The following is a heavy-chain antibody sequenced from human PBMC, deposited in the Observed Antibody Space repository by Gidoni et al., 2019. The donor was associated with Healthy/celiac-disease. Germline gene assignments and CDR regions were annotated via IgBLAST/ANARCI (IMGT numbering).Heavy chain of an antibody. CDR1: GYSFTSYA. Sequence: QVQLVQSGSELKKPGASVKVSCKAAGYSFTSYAMNWVRQAPGQGLEWMGWINTNTETPTYAQGFTGRFVFSLDTSVSTAYLQISSLKAEDTAVYYCARRGRGIAAAGTDYWGQGTLVTVSS. CDR3: ARRGRGIAAAGTDY. CDR2: INTNTETP. D-gene: IGHD6-13*01. J-gene: IGHJ4*02. V-gene: IGHV7-4-1*02.